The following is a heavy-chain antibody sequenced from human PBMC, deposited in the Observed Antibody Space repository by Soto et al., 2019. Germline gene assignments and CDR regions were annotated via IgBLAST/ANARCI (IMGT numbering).Heavy chain of an antibody. CDR1: GYTYTTYY. D-gene: IGHD3-22*01. CDR3: SKATFRSGRGRPYFKY. V-gene: IGHV1-46*01. CDR2: ISPDGGRT. Sequence: GDSAKVSCRASGYTYTTYYINWVRHAPAQGREWMGIISPDGGRTSYAQKFQGRVTMTRDTTTSTVYMELSSLRSEDTAVYYSSKATFRSGRGRPYFKYVGEGSQVTVYS. J-gene: IGHJ4*02.